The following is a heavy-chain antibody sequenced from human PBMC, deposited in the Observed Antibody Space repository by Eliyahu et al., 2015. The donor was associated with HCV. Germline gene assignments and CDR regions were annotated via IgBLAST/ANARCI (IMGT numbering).Heavy chain of an antibody. V-gene: IGHV2-5*02. CDR2: IYWDDDK. Sequence: SLSTSGVGVDWIRQPPGKALEWLAIIYWDDDKRYSPSLKSRLTITKDTSKNQVVLTMTNMDPVDTATYYCAHRRPTGTSGSNWFDPWGQGTLVTVSS. CDR1: SLSTSGVG. CDR3: AHRRPTGTSGSNWFDP. J-gene: IGHJ5*02. D-gene: IGHD1-1*01.